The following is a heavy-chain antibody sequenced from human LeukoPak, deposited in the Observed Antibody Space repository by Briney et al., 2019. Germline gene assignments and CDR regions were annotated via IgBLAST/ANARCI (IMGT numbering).Heavy chain of an antibody. CDR1: GFTFSRNG. J-gene: IGHJ4*02. CDR2: IRFDGTYK. Sequence: GGSLRLSCAASGFTFSRNGMHWVRQAPGKGLEWVAFIRFDGTYKYYSDPVEGRFIISRDDSKNMLFLQMNNLTVEDTAVYFCARDFEDISGHVYYLPDYLGQGTLVTVSS. D-gene: IGHD1-20*01. V-gene: IGHV3-30*02. CDR3: ARDFEDISGHVYYLPDY.